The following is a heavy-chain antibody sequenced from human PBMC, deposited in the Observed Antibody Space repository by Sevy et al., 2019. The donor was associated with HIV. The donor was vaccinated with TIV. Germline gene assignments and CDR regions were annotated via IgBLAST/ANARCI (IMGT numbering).Heavy chain of an antibody. CDR1: GFTFSSYA. J-gene: IGHJ6*02. D-gene: IGHD6-13*01. CDR2: ISGSGGST. Sequence: GGSLRLSCAASGFTFSSYAMSWVRQAPGKGLEWVSAISGSGGSTYYADSVKGRFTISRDNSKNTLYLQMNSLRAEDTAVYYCAKDRGSSSPSPHHYYGMDVWGQGTTVTVSS. CDR3: AKDRGSSSPSPHHYYGMDV. V-gene: IGHV3-23*01.